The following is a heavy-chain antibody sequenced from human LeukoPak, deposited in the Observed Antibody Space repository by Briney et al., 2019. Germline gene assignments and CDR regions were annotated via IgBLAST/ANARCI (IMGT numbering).Heavy chain of an antibody. CDR1: GGSISSGSYY. D-gene: IGHD3-9*01. CDR2: IYTSGST. CDR3: ARVDYDILTGTNWFDP. J-gene: IGHJ5*02. V-gene: IGHV4-61*02. Sequence: KSSETLSLTCTVSGGSISSGSYYWSWIRQPAGKGLEWIGRIYTSGSTNYNPSFKSRVTISVDTSKNQFSLKLSSVTAADTAVYYCARVDYDILTGTNWFDPWGQGTLVTVSS.